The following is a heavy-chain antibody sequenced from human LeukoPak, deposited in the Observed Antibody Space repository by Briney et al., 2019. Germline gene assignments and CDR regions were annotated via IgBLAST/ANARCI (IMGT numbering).Heavy chain of an antibody. CDR1: GGSVTSHY. CDR3: VRSVDYFDNTGPHMMFDY. D-gene: IGHD3-22*01. V-gene: IGHV4-59*02. CDR2: LYHTGIT. J-gene: IGHJ4*02. Sequence: SDILSLTCNVSGGSVTSHYWNWIRRPPGKGLEWIGNLYHTGITKYNPSLKSRVSMSVDTSKNQFFLKVNSVTAADTAVYHCVRSVDYFDNTGPHMMFDYWGQGSLVTVSS.